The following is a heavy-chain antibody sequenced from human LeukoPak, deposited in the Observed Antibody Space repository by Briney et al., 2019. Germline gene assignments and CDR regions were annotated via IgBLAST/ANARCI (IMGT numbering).Heavy chain of an antibody. Sequence: SETLSLTCTVSGGSISSYYWSWIRQSPGKGLEWIGYIYYSGSTNYNPSLKSRVSISADTSKNHFSLNLSSVTAADTAVYYCARDMNSGVDVWGQGTPITVSS. D-gene: IGHD2/OR15-2a*01. CDR1: GGSISSYY. J-gene: IGHJ6*02. V-gene: IGHV4-59*01. CDR2: IYYSGST. CDR3: ARDMNSGVDV.